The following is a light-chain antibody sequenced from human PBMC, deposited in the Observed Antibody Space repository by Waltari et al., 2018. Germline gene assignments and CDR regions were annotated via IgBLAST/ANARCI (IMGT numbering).Light chain of an antibody. J-gene: IGKJ1*01. CDR1: QSLVYSDGNTY. CDR3: MQTVQFRWT. Sequence: DIVLTQTPLSSPVTLGQPASISCRSSQSLVYSDGNTYLSWLQQRPGQPPRLLICQVSNRVSGVPDRFSGSGAGTDFTLKISRVEAEDVGVYYCMQTVQFRWTFGQGTKVEIK. V-gene: IGKV2-24*01. CDR2: QVS.